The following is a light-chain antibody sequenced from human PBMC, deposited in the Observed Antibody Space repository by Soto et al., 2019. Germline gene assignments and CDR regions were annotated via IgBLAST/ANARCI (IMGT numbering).Light chain of an antibody. CDR2: AAS. CDR1: HDINIY. CDR3: QKYDRAPLA. V-gene: IGKV1-27*01. J-gene: IGKJ4*01. Sequence: DVQMTQSPSSLSASVGDRVTITCRAGHDINIYLAWYQQKPGKVPELLIDAASILQTGVPSRFRGSGSGTDFTLTINSLQPEDVATYYCQKYDRAPLAFGGGTKVEIK.